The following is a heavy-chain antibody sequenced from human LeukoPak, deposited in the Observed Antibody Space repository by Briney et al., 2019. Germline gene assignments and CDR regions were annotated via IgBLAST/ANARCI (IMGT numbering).Heavy chain of an antibody. Sequence: GGSLRLSCAASGFTFSSYSMIWVRQAPGKGLEWVSSISSSSRYRYYADSVKGRFTISRDNAKNSLYLQMNSLRAEDTAVYYCATGSITMVRGVINPPDYWGQGTLVTVSS. CDR1: GFTFSSYS. J-gene: IGHJ4*02. CDR2: ISSSSRYR. D-gene: IGHD3-10*01. CDR3: ATGSITMVRGVINPPDY. V-gene: IGHV3-21*01.